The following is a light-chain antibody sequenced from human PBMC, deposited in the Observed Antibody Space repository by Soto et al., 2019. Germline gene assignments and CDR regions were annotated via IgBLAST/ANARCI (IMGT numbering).Light chain of an antibody. V-gene: IGKV3-15*01. Sequence: EIVMTQSPATLSVSPGERATLSCRASQSITGNLTWYQQKPGQAPRLLIYDASTRATGIPARFSGSGSGTEFTLTISSLQSEDFATYYCQQYSTFSRTFGQGTKVEIK. CDR1: QSITGN. J-gene: IGKJ1*01. CDR2: DAS. CDR3: QQYSTFSRT.